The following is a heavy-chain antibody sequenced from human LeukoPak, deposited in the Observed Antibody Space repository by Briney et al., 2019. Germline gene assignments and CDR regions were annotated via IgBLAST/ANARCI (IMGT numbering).Heavy chain of an antibody. D-gene: IGHD6-13*01. V-gene: IGHV4-59*01. CDR3: ARDAAEDYYYYMDV. CDR2: IYYSGST. J-gene: IGHJ6*03. CDR1: GGSISSYY. Sequence: SETLSLTCTVSGGSISSYYWSWIRQPPGKGLELIGYIYYSGSTNYNPSLKSRVTISVDTTKNQFSLKLSSVTAADTAVYYCARDAAEDYYYYMDVWGKGTTVTVSS.